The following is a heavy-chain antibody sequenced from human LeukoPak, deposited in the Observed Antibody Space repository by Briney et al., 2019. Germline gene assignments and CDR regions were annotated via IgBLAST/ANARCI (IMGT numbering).Heavy chain of an antibody. Sequence: SETLSLTCTVSGGSISSYYWSWIRQPPGKGLEWIGYIHYSGSTDYNPSLKSRVTISVDTSKNQLSLKLTSVTAADTAVYYCARGYIYGYSYFDYWGQGTLVTVSS. CDR1: GGSISSYY. CDR3: ARGYIYGYSYFDY. J-gene: IGHJ4*02. V-gene: IGHV4-59*08. CDR2: IHYSGST. D-gene: IGHD5-18*01.